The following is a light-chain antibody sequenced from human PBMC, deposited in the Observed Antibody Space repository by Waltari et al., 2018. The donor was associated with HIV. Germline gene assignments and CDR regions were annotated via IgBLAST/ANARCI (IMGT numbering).Light chain of an antibody. V-gene: IGLV6-57*01. CDR2: EEN. CDR1: SARIATNY. J-gene: IGLJ3*02. Sequence: FIRTNPPCLPASPGQPVTHPCTRPSARIATNYGHSYQLHTGPSPTTVLYEENQRPSVVPDRFSGSIDSSSKSASLAISGLKTEDEADYYCQSYDNTDCVFGGGTQLTVL. CDR3: QSYDNTDCV.